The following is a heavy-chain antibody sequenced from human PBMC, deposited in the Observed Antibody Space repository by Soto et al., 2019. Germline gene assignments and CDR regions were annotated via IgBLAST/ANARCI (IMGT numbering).Heavy chain of an antibody. V-gene: IGHV3-74*01. D-gene: IGHD3-10*01. J-gene: IGHJ4*02. Sequence: GGSLRLSCAASGFTFSENWMHWVRQVPGKGLVWVARIDNDGISTHYADFVKGRFTISRDNSKNTLYLQMNSLRADDTAVFYCARAGPGVPMYYCDYWGQGTLVTVSS. CDR3: ARAGPGVPMYYCDY. CDR1: GFTFSENW. CDR2: IDNDGIST.